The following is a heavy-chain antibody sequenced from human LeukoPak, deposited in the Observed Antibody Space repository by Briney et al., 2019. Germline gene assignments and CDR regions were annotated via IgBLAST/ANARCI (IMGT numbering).Heavy chain of an antibody. J-gene: IGHJ6*03. CDR3: ARDTTMIPPLCYMDV. CDR1: GGSISSYY. D-gene: IGHD3-22*01. V-gene: IGHV4-4*07. CDR2: IYTSGST. Sequence: PSETLSLTCTVSGGSISSYYWSWIRQPAGKGLEWIGRIYTSGSTNYNPSLKSRVTMSVDTSKNQFSLKLSSVTAADTAVYYCARDTTMIPPLCYMDVWGKGTTVTVSS.